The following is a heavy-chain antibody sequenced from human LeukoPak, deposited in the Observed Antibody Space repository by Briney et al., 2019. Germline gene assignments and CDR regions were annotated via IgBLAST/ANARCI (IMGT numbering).Heavy chain of an antibody. Sequence: GGSLRLSCAASGFTFGSHVMNWVRQAPGKGPEWVAVIWFDGSNKYYADSVKGRFTISRDNSNNTLYLQMDSLRAEDTAVYYCARDGSSPGDYWGQGTLVTVSS. J-gene: IGHJ4*02. D-gene: IGHD2-2*01. CDR2: IWFDGSNK. CDR1: GFTFGSHV. V-gene: IGHV3-33*01. CDR3: ARDGSSPGDY.